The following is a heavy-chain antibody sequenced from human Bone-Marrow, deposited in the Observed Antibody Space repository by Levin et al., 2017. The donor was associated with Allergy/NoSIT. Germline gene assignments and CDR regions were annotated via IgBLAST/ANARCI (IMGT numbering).Heavy chain of an antibody. CDR2: IYTSGSP. V-gene: IGHV4-61*02. CDR1: GGSIYSGSHY. CDR3: ASLSGYTYGYGGFDI. J-gene: IGHJ3*02. D-gene: IGHD5-18*01. Sequence: SETLSLTCTVSGGSIYSGSHYWTWIRQPAGTGLEWIGRIYTSGSPNYNPSLKSRVTISLDTSTNQFSLRLTSVTAADTAVYYCASLSGYTYGYGGFDIWGQGTMVTVSS.